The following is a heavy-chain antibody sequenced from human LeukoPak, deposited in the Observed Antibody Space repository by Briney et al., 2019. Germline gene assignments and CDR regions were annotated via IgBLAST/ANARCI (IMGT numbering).Heavy chain of an antibody. CDR3: ARLTGTTGFDY. CDR1: GFTFSSYW. CDR2: MKYDGSEK. V-gene: IGHV3-7*01. J-gene: IGHJ4*02. Sequence: GGSLRLSCAASGFTFSSYWISWVRQAPGKGLEWVANMKYDGSEKYYVDTVKGRFTISRDNAKKSLYLQLNSLRADDTAVYYCARLTGTTGFDYWGQGTLVTVSS. D-gene: IGHD1-1*01.